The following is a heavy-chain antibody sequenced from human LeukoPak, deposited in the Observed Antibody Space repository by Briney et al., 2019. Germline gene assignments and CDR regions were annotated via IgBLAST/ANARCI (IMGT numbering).Heavy chain of an antibody. D-gene: IGHD2-21*02. CDR3: ARDRAVVVTANPHFDY. J-gene: IGHJ4*02. Sequence: GASVKVSCKASGGTFSSYAISWVRQAPGQGLEWMGRIIPILGIANYAQKFQGRVTITADKSTSTAYMELSSLRSEDTAVYYCARDRAVVVTANPHFDYWGQGTLVTVSS. CDR2: IIPILGIA. CDR1: GGTFSSYA. V-gene: IGHV1-69*04.